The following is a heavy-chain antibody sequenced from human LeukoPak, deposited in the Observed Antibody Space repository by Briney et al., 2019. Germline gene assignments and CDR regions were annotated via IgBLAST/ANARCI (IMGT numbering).Heavy chain of an antibody. CDR2: ISYDGSNK. CDR1: GFTFSSYA. D-gene: IGHD3-3*01. Sequence: GRSLRLSCAASGFTFSSYAMHWVRQAPGKGLEWVAVISYDGSNKYCADSVKGRFTISRDNSKNTLYLQMNSLRAEDTAVYYCAREFTIFGVVIIRYFDYWGQGTLVTVSS. V-gene: IGHV3-30-3*01. CDR3: AREFTIFGVVIIRYFDY. J-gene: IGHJ4*02.